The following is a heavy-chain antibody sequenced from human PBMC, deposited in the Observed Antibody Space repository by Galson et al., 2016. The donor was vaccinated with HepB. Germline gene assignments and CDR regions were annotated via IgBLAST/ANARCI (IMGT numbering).Heavy chain of an antibody. CDR2: INHSGST. CDR3: ARGWDLGIQLWFKGLMD. Sequence: SETLSLTCAVYGGSFSGYYWSWIRQPPGKGLEWIGEINHSGSTNYNPSLKSRVTISVDTSKKQFSLKLSSVTAADTAVYYCARGWDLGIQLWFKGLMDWGLGTLVTVSS. V-gene: IGHV4-34*01. CDR1: GGSFSGYY. J-gene: IGHJ4*02. D-gene: IGHD5-18*01.